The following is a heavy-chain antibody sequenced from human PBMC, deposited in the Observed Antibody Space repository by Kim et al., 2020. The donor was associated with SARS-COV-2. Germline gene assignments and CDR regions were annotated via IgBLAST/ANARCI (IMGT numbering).Heavy chain of an antibody. D-gene: IGHD3-22*01. Sequence: SVKVSCKASGGTFSSYAISWVRQAPGQGLEWMGGIIPIFGTANYAQKFQGRVTITADESTSTAYMELSSLRSEDTAVYYCARDLLESTYYYDSPFYYWGQGTLVTVSS. CDR3: ARDLLESTYYYDSPFYY. V-gene: IGHV1-69*13. CDR1: GGTFSSYA. CDR2: IIPIFGTA. J-gene: IGHJ4*02.